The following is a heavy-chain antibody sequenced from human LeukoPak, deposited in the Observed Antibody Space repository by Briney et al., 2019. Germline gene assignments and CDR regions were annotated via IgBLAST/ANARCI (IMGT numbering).Heavy chain of an antibody. J-gene: IGHJ6*03. Sequence: GGSLRLSCAASGFTFSSYEMNWVRQAPGKGLEWVSYISSSGSTIYYADSGKGRFTISRDNAKNSLYLQMNSLRAEDTAVYYCASEGRLFYYYYMDVWGKGTTVTVSS. CDR2: ISSSGSTI. CDR3: ASEGRLFYYYYMDV. CDR1: GFTFSSYE. V-gene: IGHV3-48*03. D-gene: IGHD2-21*02.